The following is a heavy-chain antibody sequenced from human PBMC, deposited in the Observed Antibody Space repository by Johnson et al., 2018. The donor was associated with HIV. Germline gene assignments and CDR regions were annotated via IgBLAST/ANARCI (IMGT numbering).Heavy chain of an antibody. CDR2: IGTIGDT. J-gene: IGHJ3*02. CDR3: ARGRPGGPNLLDAAGNDAFDI. V-gene: IGHV3-13*01. Sequence: VQLVESGGGSVKPGDSLRLSCAASGFTFSDHDMHWVRQTEGIGLEWVSAIGTIGDTHYHGYVKGRFTISRENATNFLYLQMNSLAAGDTAVYYCARGRPGGPNLLDAAGNDAFDIWGKGTMVTVSS. CDR1: GFTFSDHD. D-gene: IGHD6-13*01.